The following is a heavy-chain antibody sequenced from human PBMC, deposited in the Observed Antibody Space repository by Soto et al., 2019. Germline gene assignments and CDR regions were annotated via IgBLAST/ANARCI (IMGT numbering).Heavy chain of an antibody. Sequence: PSETLSLTCAVSGGSISSGDYSWKWVRQPPGKELEWIGYIYYGGSTYYNPSLQSRVTISVDTSNNQFSLKLSSVSAADTAVYYCARGPSGDKVDYWGQGTLVTVSS. CDR3: ARGPSGDKVDY. D-gene: IGHD7-27*01. V-gene: IGHV4-30-2*05. J-gene: IGHJ4*02. CDR2: IYYGGST. CDR1: GGSISSGDYS.